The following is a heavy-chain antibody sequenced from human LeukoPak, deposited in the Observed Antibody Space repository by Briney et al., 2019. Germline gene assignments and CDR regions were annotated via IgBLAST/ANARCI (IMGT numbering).Heavy chain of an antibody. V-gene: IGHV4-59*08. J-gene: IGHJ4*02. CDR3: ARQGGGYSFDY. D-gene: IGHD2-21*01. Sequence: PSETLSLTCTVSGGSISSFHWSWIRQPPGKGLEWIGYIYYSGSTNYNPSLKSRVTISVDTSKNQFSLKLSSVTAADTAVYYCARQGGGYSFDYWGQGALVTVSS. CDR1: GGSISSFH. CDR2: IYYSGST.